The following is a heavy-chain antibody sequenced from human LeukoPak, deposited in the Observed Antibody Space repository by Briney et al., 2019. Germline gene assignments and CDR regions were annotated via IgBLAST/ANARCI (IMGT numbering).Heavy chain of an antibody. V-gene: IGHV4-34*01. CDR2: INHSGST. D-gene: IGHD2-15*01. CDR1: GGSFSGYY. J-gene: IGHJ6*02. CDR3: ARQYGCSGGSCYSYYYYYYGMDV. Sequence: SETLSLTCAVYGGSFSGYYWSWIRQPPGKGLEWIGEINHSGSTNYNPSLESRVTISVDTSKNQFSLKLSSVTAADTAVYYCARQYGCSGGSCYSYYYYYYGMDVWGQGTTVTVSS.